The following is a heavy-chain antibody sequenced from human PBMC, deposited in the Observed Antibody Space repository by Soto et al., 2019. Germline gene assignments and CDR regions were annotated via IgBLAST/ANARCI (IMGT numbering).Heavy chain of an antibody. CDR3: ARAYCSGGSCYSGLRSFGMDV. CDR2: IIPIFGTA. Sequence: ASVKVSCKASGGTHSSYSISWVRQAPGQGLEWMGGIIPIFGTANYAQMFQGRVTITADESTSTAYMEVSSLRSEDTAVYYCARAYCSGGSCYSGLRSFGMDVWGKGTTVTVSS. V-gene: IGHV1-69*13. D-gene: IGHD2-15*01. J-gene: IGHJ6*04. CDR1: GGTHSSYS.